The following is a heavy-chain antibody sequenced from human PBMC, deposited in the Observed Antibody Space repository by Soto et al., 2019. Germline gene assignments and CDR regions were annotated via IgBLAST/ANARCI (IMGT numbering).Heavy chain of an antibody. Sequence: ASVKVSCKASGYTLTTYGISWVRQAPGQGLEWMGWISPYNGTTKYAEKFQGEMTMTTDTATSTAYMDLRSLRSDDTAVYYCARDGERDTGLNFYYYLHGMDAWGQGTRVTVSS. CDR3: ARDGERDTGLNFYYYLHGMDA. V-gene: IGHV1-18*04. J-gene: IGHJ6*02. CDR1: GYTLTTYG. D-gene: IGHD1-1*01. CDR2: ISPYNGTT.